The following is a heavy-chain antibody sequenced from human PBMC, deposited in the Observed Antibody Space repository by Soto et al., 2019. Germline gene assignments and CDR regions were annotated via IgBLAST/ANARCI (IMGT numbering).Heavy chain of an antibody. CDR3: AKGMYHSYCYYNFDY. CDR1: GSTFSDYA. D-gene: IGHD3-22*01. Sequence: PGGSLRLSCAASGSTFSDYAMNWVRQAPGKGLEWVSGISWNGAAIDYADSVRGRFTISRDNSKNPLYLQMNGLRAEDTALYYCAKGMYHSYCYYNFDYWGQGTLVTVSS. CDR2: ISWNGAAI. J-gene: IGHJ4*02. V-gene: IGHV3-9*01.